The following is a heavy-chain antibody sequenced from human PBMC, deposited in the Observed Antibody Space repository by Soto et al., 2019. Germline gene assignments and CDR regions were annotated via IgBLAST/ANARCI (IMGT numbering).Heavy chain of an antibody. CDR1: GFTFSSYA. Sequence: QVQLVESGGGVVQPGRSLRLSCAASGFTFSSYAMHWVRQAPGKGLEWVAVRSYDGSNKYYADSVKGRFTISRDNSKNTVYLQMNSLRAEDTAVYYCASNLYYYDSSGYGPNWGQGTLVTVSS. CDR2: RSYDGSNK. V-gene: IGHV3-30-3*01. D-gene: IGHD3-22*01. J-gene: IGHJ4*02. CDR3: ASNLYYYDSSGYGPN.